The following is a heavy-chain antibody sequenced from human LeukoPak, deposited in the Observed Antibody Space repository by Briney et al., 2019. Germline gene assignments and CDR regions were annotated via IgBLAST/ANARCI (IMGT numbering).Heavy chain of an antibody. CDR1: GFTFSSYE. J-gene: IGHJ4*02. Sequence: GGSLRLSCAASGFTFSSYEMNWVRQAPGKGLKWVSSISSSSSYIYYADSVKGRFTISRDNAKNSLYLQMNSLRAEDTAVYYCARDSSGWTMVDYWGQGTLVTVSS. CDR3: ARDSSGWTMVDY. V-gene: IGHV3-21*01. CDR2: ISSSSSYI. D-gene: IGHD6-19*01.